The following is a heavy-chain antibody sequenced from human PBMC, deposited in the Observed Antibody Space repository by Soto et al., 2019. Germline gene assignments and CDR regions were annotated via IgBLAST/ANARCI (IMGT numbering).Heavy chain of an antibody. CDR3: ARDVGSSSIDYQGMAV. CDR1: GASIGSFD. D-gene: IGHD6-13*01. Sequence: PWETLSLTCTVSGASIGSFDWSWIRQPPGKGLEWIGYIYYSGSATHKTSLKSRVTISVDTSRNQFSLRLRSVTAADTAVYYCARDVGSSSIDYQGMAVWGQGTTVTV. CDR2: IYYSGSA. J-gene: IGHJ6*02. V-gene: IGHV4-59*01.